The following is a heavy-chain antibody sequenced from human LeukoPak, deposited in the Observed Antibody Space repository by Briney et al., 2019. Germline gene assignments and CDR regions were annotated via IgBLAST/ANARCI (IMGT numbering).Heavy chain of an antibody. CDR1: GDSITSSSYY. Sequence: ASETLSLTCTVSGDSITSSSYYWGWIRQPPGRGLEWIGSIYYSGSTYYNPSLKSRVTISVDTSKNQYSLKLSSVTAADTAVYYCARGRIVVVVAATLYWFDPWGQGTLVTVSS. J-gene: IGHJ5*02. CDR2: IYYSGST. CDR3: ARGRIVVVVAATLYWFDP. D-gene: IGHD2-15*01. V-gene: IGHV4-39*07.